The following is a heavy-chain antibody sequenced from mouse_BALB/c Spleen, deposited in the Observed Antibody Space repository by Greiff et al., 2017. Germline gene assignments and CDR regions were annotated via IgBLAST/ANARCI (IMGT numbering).Heavy chain of an antibody. CDR2: ISSGSSYT. CDR1: GFTFSSYG. V-gene: IGHV5-6*02. J-gene: IGHJ4*01. CDR3: ARRYGSSYGAMDY. D-gene: IGHD1-1*01. Sequence: DVMLVESGGDLVKPGGSLKLSCAASGFTFSSYGMSWVRQTPDKRLEWVATISSGSSYTYYPDSVKGRFTISRDNAKNTLYLQMSSLKSEDTAMYYCARRYGSSYGAMDYWGQGTSVTVSS.